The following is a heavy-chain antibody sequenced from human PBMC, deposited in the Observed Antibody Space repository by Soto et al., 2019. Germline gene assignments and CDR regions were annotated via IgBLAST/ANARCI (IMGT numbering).Heavy chain of an antibody. V-gene: IGHV4-59*01. CDR3: ARVVRADRAYGMDV. D-gene: IGHD1-26*01. CDR2: IYYDGST. CDR1: GGSISSYY. J-gene: IGHJ6*02. Sequence: EXLSLTCTVSGGSISSYYWSWIRQPPGKGLEWIGYIYYDGSTNYNPSLKSRVTISVDTSKNQFSLKLSSVTAADTAVYYCARVVRADRAYGMDVWGQGTTVTVSS.